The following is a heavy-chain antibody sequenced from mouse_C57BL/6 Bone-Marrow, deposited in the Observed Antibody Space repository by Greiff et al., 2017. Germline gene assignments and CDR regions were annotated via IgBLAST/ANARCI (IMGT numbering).Heavy chain of an antibody. V-gene: IGHV1-61*01. CDR3: ARLRGYGPLDY. D-gene: IGHD2-2*01. Sequence: QVQLKQPGAELVRPGSSVKLSCKASGFWMDWVKQRPGQGLEWIGNIYPSDSETHYNQKFKDKATLTVDKSSSTAYMQLSSLTSEDSAVYYCARLRGYGPLDYWGQGTTLTVSS. CDR2: IYPSDSET. CDR1: GFW. J-gene: IGHJ2*01.